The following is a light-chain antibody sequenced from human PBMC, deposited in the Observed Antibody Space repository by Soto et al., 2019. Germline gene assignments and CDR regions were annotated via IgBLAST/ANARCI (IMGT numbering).Light chain of an antibody. CDR3: CSQTSGNTRV. J-gene: IGLJ1*01. V-gene: IGLV2-14*01. Sequence: QSALTQPASVSGSPGQSIAISCTGTSSDVGGYDYVSWYQQHPDKAPKLMIYEVTTRPSGVSNRFSGSKSGNTASLTISGLQPEDEADYYCCSQTSGNTRVFGSGTKVTVL. CDR2: EVT. CDR1: SSDVGGYDY.